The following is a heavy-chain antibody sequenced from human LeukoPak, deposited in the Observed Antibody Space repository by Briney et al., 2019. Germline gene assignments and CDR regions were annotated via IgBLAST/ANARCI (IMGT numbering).Heavy chain of an antibody. CDR1: GFTFDDYA. J-gene: IGHJ6*02. V-gene: IGHV3-9*01. D-gene: IGHD3-22*01. CDR2: ISWNSGSI. Sequence: QPGRSLRLSCAASGFTFDDYAMHWVRQAPGKGLEWVSGISWNSGSIVYADSVKGRFTISRDNAKNSLYLQMNSLRAEDTAVYYCARDQVVTTWSTYYYYYGMDVWGQGTTVTVSS. CDR3: ARDQVVTTWSTYYYYYGMDV.